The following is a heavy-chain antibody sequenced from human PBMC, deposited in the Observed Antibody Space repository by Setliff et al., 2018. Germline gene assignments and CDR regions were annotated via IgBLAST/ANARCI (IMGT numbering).Heavy chain of an antibody. V-gene: IGHV4-34*01. Sequence: SETLSLTCAVYGGSFSTYYWIWIRQPPGKGLEWIGEINHSGSTNYNPSLKSRVTISVDTSKNQFSLKLSSVTAADTAVYYCARDGPAVLRYFDWLLYYFDYWGQGTLVTVSS. J-gene: IGHJ4*02. D-gene: IGHD3-9*01. CDR3: ARDGPAVLRYFDWLLYYFDY. CDR2: INHSGST. CDR1: GGSFSTYY.